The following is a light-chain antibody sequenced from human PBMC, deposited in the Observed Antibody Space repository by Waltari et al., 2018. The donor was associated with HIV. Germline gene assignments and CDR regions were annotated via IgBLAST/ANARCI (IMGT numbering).Light chain of an antibody. CDR1: SGSVSTTNY. Sequence: QTVVTQEPSFSVSPGGTVTLTFGLSSGSVSTTNYASWYPQIPGQAPLTLIHSTNTRSSGVPDRFSGSILGNKAALTITGAQADDESDYYCVLNLGRGIVVFGGGTKLTVL. CDR3: VLNLGRGIVV. CDR2: STN. V-gene: IGLV8-61*01. J-gene: IGLJ2*01.